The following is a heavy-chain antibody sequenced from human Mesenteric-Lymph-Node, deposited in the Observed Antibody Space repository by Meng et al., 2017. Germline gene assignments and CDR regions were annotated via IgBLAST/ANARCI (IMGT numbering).Heavy chain of an antibody. V-gene: IGHV4-61*02. J-gene: IGHJ3*02. D-gene: IGHD3-22*01. CDR3: ARDLLYYSSGGYYNDAFDI. CDR2: IYTSGST. Sequence: SETLSLTCTVSGGSISSGSYYWSWIRQPAGKGLEWIGRIYTSGSTNYNPSLKSRVTISVDTSKNQFSLKLSSVTAADTAVYYCARDLLYYSSGGYYNDAFDIWGQGTMVTVSS. CDR1: GGSISSGSYY.